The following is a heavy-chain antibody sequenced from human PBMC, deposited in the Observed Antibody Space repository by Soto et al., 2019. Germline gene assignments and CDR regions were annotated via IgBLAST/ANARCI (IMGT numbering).Heavy chain of an antibody. D-gene: IGHD2-2*01. V-gene: IGHV4-30-4*01. CDR1: GGSISSGDYY. J-gene: IGHJ5*02. CDR3: ARADRPHPRYCSSTSCYARLVGFDP. CDR2: IYYSGST. Sequence: PSETLSLTSTVSGGSISSGDYYWSWIRKPPGKGLEWIGYIYYSGSTYYNPSLKSRVTISVDTSKNQFSLKLSSVTAADTAVYYCARADRPHPRYCSSTSCYARLVGFDPWGQGTLVTVSS.